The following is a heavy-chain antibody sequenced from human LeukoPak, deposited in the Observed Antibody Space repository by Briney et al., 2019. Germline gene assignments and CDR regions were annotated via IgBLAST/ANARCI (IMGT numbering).Heavy chain of an antibody. D-gene: IGHD4-17*01. V-gene: IGHV4-39*01. CDR3: ARLVTEYGDYATYYYYYMDV. CDR1: GGSMSSSSYY. Sequence: SETLSLTCTVSGGSMSSSSYYWGWIRQPPGKGLEWVGSIYYSGSTYYNPSLKSRVTISVDTSKNQFSLKLSSVTAADTAVYYCARLVTEYGDYATYYYYYMDVWGKGTTVTISS. J-gene: IGHJ6*03. CDR2: IYYSGST.